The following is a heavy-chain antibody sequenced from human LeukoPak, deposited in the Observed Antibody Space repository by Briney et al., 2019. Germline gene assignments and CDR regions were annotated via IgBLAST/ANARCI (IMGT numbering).Heavy chain of an antibody. CDR3: AKVVNPSIAARPDAFDI. CDR1: GFTFSSYA. D-gene: IGHD6-6*01. V-gene: IGHV3-23*01. Sequence: GGSLRLSCASSGFTFSSYAMSWVRQAPGKGLEWVSAISGSGGSTYYADSVKGRFTISRDNSKNTLYLQMNSLRAEDTAVYYCAKVVNPSIAARPDAFDIWGQGTMVTVSS. CDR2: ISGSGGST. J-gene: IGHJ3*02.